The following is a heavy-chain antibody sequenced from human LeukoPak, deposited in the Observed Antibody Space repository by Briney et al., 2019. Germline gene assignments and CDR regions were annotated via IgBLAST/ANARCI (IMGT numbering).Heavy chain of an antibody. CDR3: AGDYSSGYAFDI. V-gene: IGHV3-21*01. CDR2: ISSSSSYI. CDR1: GFTFSSYS. D-gene: IGHD3-22*01. Sequence: PGGSLRLSCAASGFTFSSYSMNWVRQAPGKGLEWVSSISSSSSYIYYADSVKGRFTISRDNAKNSLYLQMNSLRAEDTAVYYCAGDYSSGYAFDIWGQGTMVTVSS. J-gene: IGHJ3*02.